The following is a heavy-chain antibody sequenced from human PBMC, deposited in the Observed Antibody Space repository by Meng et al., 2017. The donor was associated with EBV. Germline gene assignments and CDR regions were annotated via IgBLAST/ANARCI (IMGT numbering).Heavy chain of an antibody. Sequence: VQLVQSGAEVKKPGASVKVSCKASGYTFTGYYMHWVRQAPGQGLEWMGRINPNSGGTNYAQKFQGRVTMTRDTSISTAYMELSRPRSDDTAVYYCARVGIAVAGTGDYWGQGTLVTVSS. D-gene: IGHD6-19*01. V-gene: IGHV1-2*06. CDR2: INPNSGGT. CDR3: ARVGIAVAGTGDY. J-gene: IGHJ4*02. CDR1: GYTFTGYY.